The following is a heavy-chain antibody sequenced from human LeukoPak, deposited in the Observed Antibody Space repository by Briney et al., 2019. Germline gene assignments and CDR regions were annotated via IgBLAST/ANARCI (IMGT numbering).Heavy chain of an antibody. CDR1: GFTFSSYG. Sequence: GESLRLSCAASGFTFSSYGMHWVRQAPGKGLEWVAVISYDGSNKYYADSVKGRFTISRDNSKNTLYLQMNSLRAEDTAVYYCAKDKIQLWLVPDYWGQGTLVTVSS. D-gene: IGHD5-18*01. CDR2: ISYDGSNK. V-gene: IGHV3-30*18. J-gene: IGHJ4*02. CDR3: AKDKIQLWLVPDY.